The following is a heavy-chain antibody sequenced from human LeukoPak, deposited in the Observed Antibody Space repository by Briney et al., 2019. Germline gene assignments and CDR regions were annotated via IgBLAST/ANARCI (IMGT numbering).Heavy chain of an antibody. V-gene: IGHV1-69*04. CDR2: IIPILGIT. CDR3: ARSSKKQWLAYFDY. CDR1: GGTCSSYA. Sequence: ASVKVSCKASGGTCSSYAINWVRQAPGQGLEWMGRIIPILGITNYAQKFQGRVTITADKSTSTAYMELSSLRSEDTAVYYCARSSKKQWLAYFDYWGQGTLVTVSS. J-gene: IGHJ4*02. D-gene: IGHD6-19*01.